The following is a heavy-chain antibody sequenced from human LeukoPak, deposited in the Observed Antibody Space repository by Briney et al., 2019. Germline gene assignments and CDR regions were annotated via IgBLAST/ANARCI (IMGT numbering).Heavy chain of an antibody. Sequence: GGSLRLSCAASGFTFSSYAMSWVRQAPGKGLEWVSAISGSGGSTYYADSVKGRLTISRGNSKNTLYLQMNSLRAEDTAVYYCAKDSMIVSTASGEYFQHWGQGTLVTVSS. CDR3: AKDSMIVSTASGEYFQH. D-gene: IGHD3-22*01. V-gene: IGHV3-23*01. CDR1: GFTFSSYA. J-gene: IGHJ1*01. CDR2: ISGSGGST.